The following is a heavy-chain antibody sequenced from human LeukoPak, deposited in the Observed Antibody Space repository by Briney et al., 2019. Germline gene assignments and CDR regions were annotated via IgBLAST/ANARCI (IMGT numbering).Heavy chain of an antibody. V-gene: IGHV3-9*01. CDR1: GFTFDDYA. Sequence: PGGSLRLSCAASGFTFDDYAMHWVRQAPGKGLEWVSGISWNSGSIGYADSVKGQFTISRDNAKNSLYLQMNSLRAEDTALYYCAKASGLDWYFDLWGRGTLVTVSS. J-gene: IGHJ2*01. CDR2: ISWNSGSI. D-gene: IGHD2-21*01. CDR3: AKASGLDWYFDL.